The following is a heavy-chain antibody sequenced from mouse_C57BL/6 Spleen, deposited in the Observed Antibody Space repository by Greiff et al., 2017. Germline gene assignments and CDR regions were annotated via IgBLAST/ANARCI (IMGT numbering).Heavy chain of an antibody. CDR2: INPNNGGT. CDR1: GYTFTDYN. V-gene: IGHV1-22*01. Sequence: EVQVVESGPELVKPGASVKMSCKASGYTFTDYNMHWVKQSHGKSLEWIGYINPNNGGTSYNQKFKGKATLTVNKSSSTAYMELRSLTSEDSAVYYCARGNWDHWYFDVWGTGTTVTVSS. D-gene: IGHD4-1*01. J-gene: IGHJ1*03. CDR3: ARGNWDHWYFDV.